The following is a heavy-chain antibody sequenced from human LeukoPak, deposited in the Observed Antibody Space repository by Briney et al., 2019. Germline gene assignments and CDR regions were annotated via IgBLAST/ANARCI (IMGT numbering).Heavy chain of an antibody. CDR1: GFTFSSYA. V-gene: IGHV3-23*01. D-gene: IGHD2-2*01. Sequence: QAGGSLRLSXAASGFTFSSYAMSWVRQAPGKGLEWVSAISGSGGSTYYADSVKGRFTISRDNSKNTLYLQMNSLRAEDTAVYYCAKVVIVVVPAARNYSNYVSYFDYWGQGTLVTVSS. CDR3: AKVVIVVVPAARNYSNYVSYFDY. J-gene: IGHJ4*02. CDR2: ISGSGGST.